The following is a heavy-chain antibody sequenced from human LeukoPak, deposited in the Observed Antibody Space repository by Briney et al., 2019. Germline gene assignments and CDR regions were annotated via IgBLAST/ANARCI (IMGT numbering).Heavy chain of an antibody. CDR3: ARQRMYYYMDV. CDR2: ISSSGSTI. D-gene: IGHD2-8*01. CDR1: GFTFSSYE. V-gene: IGHV3-48*03. Sequence: PGGPLRLSCAASGFTFSSYEMNWVRQAPGKGLEWVSYISSSGSTIYYADSVKGRFTISRDNAKNSLYPQMNSLRAEDTAVYYCARQRMYYYMDVWGKGTTVTISS. J-gene: IGHJ6*03.